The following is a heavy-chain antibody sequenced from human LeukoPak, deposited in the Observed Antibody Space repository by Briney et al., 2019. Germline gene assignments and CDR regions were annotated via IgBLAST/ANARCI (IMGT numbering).Heavy chain of an antibody. Sequence: SGPTLVKPTQTLTLTCTFSGFSLSTSGVGVGWIRQPPGKALEWLALIYWDDDKRYSPSLKSRLTITKDTSKNQVVLTMTNMDPVDTATYYCVHSRPPYYYDSSGYFFGYWGQGTLVTVSS. CDR3: VHSRPPYYYDSSGYFFGY. J-gene: IGHJ4*02. CDR2: IYWDDDK. D-gene: IGHD3-22*01. CDR1: GFSLSTSGVG. V-gene: IGHV2-5*02.